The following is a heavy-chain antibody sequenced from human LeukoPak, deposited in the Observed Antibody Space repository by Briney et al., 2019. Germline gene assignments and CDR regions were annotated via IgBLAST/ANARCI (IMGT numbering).Heavy chain of an antibody. D-gene: IGHD2-15*01. Sequence: KPSETLSLTCTVSGGSISSYYWSWIRQPPGKGLEWIGYIYYSGSTNYNPSLKSRVTISVDTSKNQFSLKLSSVTAADTAVYYCARDRAYCSGGSCYWFFDYWGQGTLVTVSS. CDR1: GGSISSYY. J-gene: IGHJ4*02. CDR3: ARDRAYCSGGSCYWFFDY. CDR2: IYYSGST. V-gene: IGHV4-59*01.